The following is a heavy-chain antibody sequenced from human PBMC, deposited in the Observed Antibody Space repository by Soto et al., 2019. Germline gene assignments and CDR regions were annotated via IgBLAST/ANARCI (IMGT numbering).Heavy chain of an antibody. CDR1: GYSFASYW. J-gene: IGHJ4*02. Sequence: GESLKISCKASGYSFASYWIAWVRQMPGQGLEWMGIVYPGDSDTRYSPSFQGQVTISADKSINTAYLQWSSLKASDTAMFYCARPSSGWYGADYWGQGTLVTVSS. CDR2: VYPGDSDT. D-gene: IGHD6-19*01. V-gene: IGHV5-51*01. CDR3: ARPSSGWYGADY.